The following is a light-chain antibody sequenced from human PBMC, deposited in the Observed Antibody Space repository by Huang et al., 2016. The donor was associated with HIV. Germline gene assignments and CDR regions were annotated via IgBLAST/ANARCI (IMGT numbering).Light chain of an antibody. J-gene: IGKJ4*01. CDR1: KCISSY. V-gene: IGKV1-9*01. CDR2: SAS. Sequence: IQLTQSPSSLSASPGDRVTITCRANKCISSYLAWYQQKPGEAPKLLIESASTLKSGVPSRFSGGGSGTNFTLTISSLQPEDFATYYCQQLNSYPLTFGGGTEVEIK. CDR3: QQLNSYPLT.